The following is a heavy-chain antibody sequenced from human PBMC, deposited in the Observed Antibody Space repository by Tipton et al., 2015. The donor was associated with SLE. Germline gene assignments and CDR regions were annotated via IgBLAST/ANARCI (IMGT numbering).Heavy chain of an antibody. V-gene: IGHV3-74*03. J-gene: IGHJ4*02. D-gene: IGHD7-27*01. CDR3: ARGWGDN. Sequence: SLRLSCAASGFTFSSSWMHWVRPVPGKGLLWVSRINSDGSTTTYADSVKGRFTISRDNAKNTMYLQMNSLRAEDTAVYYCARGWGDNWGQGTLVTVSS. CDR2: INSDGSTT. CDR1: GFTFSSSW.